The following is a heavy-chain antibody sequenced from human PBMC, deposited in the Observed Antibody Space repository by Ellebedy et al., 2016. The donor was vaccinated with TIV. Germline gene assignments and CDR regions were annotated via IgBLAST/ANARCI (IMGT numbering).Heavy chain of an antibody. V-gene: IGHV3-43*01. CDR3: AKEQGCNGGSCYSAWATFDI. J-gene: IGHJ3*02. Sequence: PGGSLRLSCAASGFIFDDYTMHWVRQAPGKGLEWVSLISRDGHSTHYAESVKGRFTISRDNSKNSMYLQMNSLTTEDTALFYCAKEQGCNGGSCYSAWATFDIWGQGTMVTVSA. CDR2: ISRDGHST. CDR1: GFIFDDYT. D-gene: IGHD2-15*01.